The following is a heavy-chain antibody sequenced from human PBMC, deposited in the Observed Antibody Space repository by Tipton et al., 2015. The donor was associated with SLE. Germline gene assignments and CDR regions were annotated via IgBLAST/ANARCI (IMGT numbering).Heavy chain of an antibody. V-gene: IGHV4-38-2*01. D-gene: IGHD1-26*01. CDR2: IYHSGST. Sequence: TLSLTCAVSGYSISSGYYWGWIRQPPGKGLEWIGSIYHSGSTYYNPSLKSRVTISVDTSKNQFSLKLSSVTAADTAVYYCARGHIGWGFDPWGQGTLVTVSA. CDR1: GYSISSGYY. J-gene: IGHJ5*02. CDR3: ARGHIGWGFDP.